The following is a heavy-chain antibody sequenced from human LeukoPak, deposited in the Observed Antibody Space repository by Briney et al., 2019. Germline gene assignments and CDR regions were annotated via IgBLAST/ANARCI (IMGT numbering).Heavy chain of an antibody. J-gene: IGHJ3*01. CDR1: GFTFATYA. D-gene: IGHD4-17*01. V-gene: IGHV3-23*01. CDR3: GRDPNGDYVGAFEF. Sequence: GGSLRLSCVASGFTFATYAMTWVRLTPGKGLEWVASIGGSGTYANYADSVRGRFTSSRDNSKDTLYLQLNSLRAEDSAVYYCGRDPNGDYVGAFEFWGQGTLVSVSS. CDR2: IGGSGTYA.